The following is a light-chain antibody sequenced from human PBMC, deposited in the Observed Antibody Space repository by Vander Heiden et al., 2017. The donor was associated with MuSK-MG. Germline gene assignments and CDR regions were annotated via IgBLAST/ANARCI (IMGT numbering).Light chain of an antibody. CDR3: QQYDNLPPLT. CDR2: DAS. V-gene: IGKV1-33*01. Sequence: DIQMTQSPSSLSASVGDRVTITCQASQDISNYLNWYQQKPGKAPKLLIYDASNLETGVPSRFSGSGYGTDFTFTISSLQPEEIATYYCQQYDNLPPLTFGGGTKVEIK. J-gene: IGKJ4*01. CDR1: QDISNY.